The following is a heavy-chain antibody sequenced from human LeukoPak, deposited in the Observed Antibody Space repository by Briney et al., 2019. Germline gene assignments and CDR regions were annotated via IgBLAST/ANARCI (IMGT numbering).Heavy chain of an antibody. D-gene: IGHD3-9*01. J-gene: IGHJ4*02. V-gene: IGHV3-53*01. Sequence: GGSLRLSCAASGVTVSSNYKRCVRHAPGEGLVWVSVIYNGGSTYYADSVKGRFTISRDNSKHTLSLQKISLRAEDTAVYYCELRIYDDILTGGSLRDYWRQGALVTVSS. CDR1: GVTVSSNY. CDR3: ELRIYDDILTGGSLRDY. CDR2: IYNGGST.